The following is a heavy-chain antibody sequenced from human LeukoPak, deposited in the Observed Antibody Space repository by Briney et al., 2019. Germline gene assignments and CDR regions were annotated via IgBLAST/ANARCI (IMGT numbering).Heavy chain of an antibody. CDR3: ARHKHEAYYDILTGYYRPYYYYGMDV. D-gene: IGHD3-9*01. CDR2: IYYSGIT. V-gene: IGHV4-59*08. CDR1: GGSISSYY. J-gene: IGHJ6*02. Sequence: SETLSLTCTVSGGSISSYYWSWIRQPPGKGLQWIGYIYYSGITNYNSSLKSRVTISVDTSKNQFSLRLSSVTAADTAVYYCARHKHEAYYDILTGYYRPYYYYGMDVWGQGTTVTVSS.